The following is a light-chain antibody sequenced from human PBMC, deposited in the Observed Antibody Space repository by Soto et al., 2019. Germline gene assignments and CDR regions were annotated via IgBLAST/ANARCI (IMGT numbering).Light chain of an antibody. CDR1: PSLLHSNGYNY. CDR3: MQALQTPWT. Sequence: NVLTQAPLSLPVTHGVPASSSFSSSPSLLHSNGYNYLDWYLQKPGQSPQLLIYLGSNRASGVPDRISGSGSGTALTLKISRVDADDVGVYYCMQALQTPWTGGQGTKVEIK. CDR2: LGS. J-gene: IGKJ1*01. V-gene: IGKV2-28*01.